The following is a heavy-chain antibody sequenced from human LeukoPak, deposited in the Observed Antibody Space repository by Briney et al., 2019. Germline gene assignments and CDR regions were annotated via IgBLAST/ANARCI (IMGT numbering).Heavy chain of an antibody. J-gene: IGHJ4*02. D-gene: IGHD3-10*01. CDR2: IYSSGST. CDR3: AREGWNGTMVRGVIDY. V-gene: IGHV4-61*02. Sequence: SETLSLTRTVSGGSISSGSYYWSWIRQPAGKGLEWIGRIYSSGSTNYNPSLKSRVTMSVHTSKNQFYLKLSSVTAADTAVYYCAREGWNGTMVRGVIDYWGQGTLVTVSS. CDR1: GGSISSGSYY.